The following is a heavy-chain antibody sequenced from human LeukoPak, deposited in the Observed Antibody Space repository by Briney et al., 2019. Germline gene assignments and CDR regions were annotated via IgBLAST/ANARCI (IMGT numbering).Heavy chain of an antibody. V-gene: IGHV1-2*04. Sequence: ASVKVSCKASGYTFTGYYMHWVRQAPGQGLEWMGWINPNSGGTNYAQKFQGWVTMTRDTSISTAYMELSRLRSNDTAVYYCAREVRGVISNWFDHWGQGTLVTVSS. CDR2: INPNSGGT. D-gene: IGHD3-10*01. CDR3: AREVRGVISNWFDH. J-gene: IGHJ5*02. CDR1: GYTFTGYY.